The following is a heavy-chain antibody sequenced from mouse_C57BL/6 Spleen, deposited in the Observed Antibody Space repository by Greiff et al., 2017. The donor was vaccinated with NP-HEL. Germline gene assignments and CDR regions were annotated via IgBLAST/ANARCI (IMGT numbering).Heavy chain of an antibody. CDR2: ISNLAYSI. CDR3: ARGDSSGYPWAMDY. D-gene: IGHD3-2*02. V-gene: IGHV5-15*01. CDR1: GFTFSDYG. J-gene: IGHJ4*01. Sequence: EVNVVESGGGLVQPGGSLKLSCAASGFTFSDYGMAWVRQAPRKGPEWVAFISNLAYSIYYADTVTGRFTISRENAKNTLYLEMSSLRSEDTAMYYCARGDSSGYPWAMDYWGQGTSVTVSS.